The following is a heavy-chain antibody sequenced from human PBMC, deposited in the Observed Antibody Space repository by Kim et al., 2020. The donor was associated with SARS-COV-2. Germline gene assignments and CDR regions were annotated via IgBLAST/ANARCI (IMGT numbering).Heavy chain of an antibody. J-gene: IGHJ5*02. CDR3: ARAPSTSYSSRRVSWFDP. CDR1: GGSFSGYY. V-gene: IGHV4-34*01. Sequence: SETLSLTCAVYGGSFSGYYWSWIRQPPGKGLEWIGEINHSGSTNYNPSLKSRVTISVDTSKNQFSLKLSSVTAADTAVYYCARAPSTSYSSRRVSWFDPWGQGTLVTVSS. D-gene: IGHD6-13*01. CDR2: INHSGST.